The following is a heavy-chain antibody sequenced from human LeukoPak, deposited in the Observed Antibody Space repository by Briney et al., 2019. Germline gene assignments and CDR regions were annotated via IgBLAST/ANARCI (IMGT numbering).Heavy chain of an antibody. Sequence: SETLSLTCTVSGGSISSSFYYWAWIRQPPGKGPEWIGSFYYTGSTYYNPSLKSRVTISVDTSKNQFSLKLSSVTAADTDVYYCAGWVAAAGTSWFDPWGQGTLVTVSS. CDR1: GGSISSSFYY. J-gene: IGHJ5*02. V-gene: IGHV4-39*01. CDR2: FYYTGST. D-gene: IGHD6-13*01. CDR3: AGWVAAAGTSWFDP.